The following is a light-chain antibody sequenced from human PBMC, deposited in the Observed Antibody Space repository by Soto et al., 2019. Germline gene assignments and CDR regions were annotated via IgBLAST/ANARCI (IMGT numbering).Light chain of an antibody. V-gene: IGLV4-60*03. CDR2: VEGSGSY. Sequence: QLVLTQSSSASASLGSSVRLTCTLSSGHSSYIIAWHQQQPGTAPRYLMKVEGSGSYNEGSGVPDRFSGSSSGADRYLTISNLQSEDEADYYCETWDSNTRVFGGGTKLTVL. CDR3: ETWDSNTRV. J-gene: IGLJ2*01. CDR1: SGHSSYI.